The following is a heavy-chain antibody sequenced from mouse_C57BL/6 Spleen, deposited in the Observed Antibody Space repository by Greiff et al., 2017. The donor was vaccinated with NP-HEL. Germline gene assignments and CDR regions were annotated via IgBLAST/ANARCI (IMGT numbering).Heavy chain of an antibody. CDR1: GYTFTSYW. CDR3: ASGRAGSWFAY. Sequence: QVQLQQPGAELVKPGASVKLSCKASGYTFTSYWMHWVKQRPGRGLEGIGRIDPNSGGTKYNEKFKRKATLTVDKPSSTAYMQLSSLTSEDSAVYYCASGRAGSWFAYWGQGTLVTVSA. V-gene: IGHV1-72*01. J-gene: IGHJ3*01. CDR2: IDPNSGGT. D-gene: IGHD3-3*01.